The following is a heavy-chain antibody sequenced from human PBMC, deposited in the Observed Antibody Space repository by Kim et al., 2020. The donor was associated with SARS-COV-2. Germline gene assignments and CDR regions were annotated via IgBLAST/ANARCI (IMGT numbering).Heavy chain of an antibody. J-gene: IGHJ6*02. V-gene: IGHV3-33*06. CDR2: IWFDGSHE. Sequence: GGSLRLSCAVSGFTFNNYGMHWVRQAPGKGPEWVALIWFDGSHENYVESVKGRFTISRDNSKNTLYLQMNSLRVDDTAVYYCAKGGVRFFGAQGMDVWGQGTTVTVS. D-gene: IGHD3-10*01. CDR1: GFTFNNYG. CDR3: AKGGVRFFGAQGMDV.